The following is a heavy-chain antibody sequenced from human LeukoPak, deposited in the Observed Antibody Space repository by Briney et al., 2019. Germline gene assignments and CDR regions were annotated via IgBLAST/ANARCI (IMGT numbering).Heavy chain of an antibody. V-gene: IGHV3-30*04. Sequence: GRSLRLSCAASGVTFSSYAMHWVRQAPGKGLEWVAVISYDGSNKYYADSVKGRFTISRDNSKDTLYLQMNSLRAEDTAVYYCARTPSRRIVVPAAMDYWGQGTLVTVSS. D-gene: IGHD2-2*01. CDR3: ARTPSRRIVVPAAMDY. CDR1: GVTFSSYA. J-gene: IGHJ4*02. CDR2: ISYDGSNK.